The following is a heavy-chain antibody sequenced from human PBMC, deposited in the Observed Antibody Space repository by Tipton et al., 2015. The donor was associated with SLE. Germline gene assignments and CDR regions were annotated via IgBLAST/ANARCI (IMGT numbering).Heavy chain of an antibody. J-gene: IGHJ4*02. V-gene: IGHV3-23*01. CDR2: ITASGDPT. CDR1: GFTFSSYA. D-gene: IGHD6-13*01. CDR3: AKDAGYSSNYYFDY. Sequence: GSLRLSCAASGFTFSSYAMSWVRQAPGKGLEWVSTITASGDPTYYADSVKGRFTISRDNSKNTLYLQMNSLRAEDTAVYYCAKDAGYSSNYYFDYWGQGTLVTVSS.